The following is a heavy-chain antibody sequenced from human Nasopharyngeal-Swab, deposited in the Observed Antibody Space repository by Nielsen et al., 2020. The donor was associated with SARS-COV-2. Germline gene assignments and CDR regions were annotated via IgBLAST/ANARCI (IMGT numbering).Heavy chain of an antibody. J-gene: IGHJ4*02. V-gene: IGHV1-2*06. CDR3: ARVYSRSFEY. CDR2: INPNSGDT. D-gene: IGHD6-6*01. CDR1: GYTFTDYY. Sequence: ASVKVSCKPSGYTFTDYYMYWVRQAPGQGLEWMGRINPNSGDTNYAQKFQGRVTMTGDTSISTAYMELSRLRSDDTAVYYCARVYSRSFEYWGQGTQVTVSS.